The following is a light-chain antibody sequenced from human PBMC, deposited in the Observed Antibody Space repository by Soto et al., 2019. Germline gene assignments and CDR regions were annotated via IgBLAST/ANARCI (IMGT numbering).Light chain of an antibody. Sequence: DIQMTQCPSSLSASVGDRVTITCRASQTISSWLAWYQQKPGKAPKLLIYAASSLQSGVPSRFSGSGSGTDFTLTISSLQPEDFATYYCQQANSFPITFGQGTRLEIK. V-gene: IGKV1-12*01. CDR2: AAS. J-gene: IGKJ5*01. CDR3: QQANSFPIT. CDR1: QTISSW.